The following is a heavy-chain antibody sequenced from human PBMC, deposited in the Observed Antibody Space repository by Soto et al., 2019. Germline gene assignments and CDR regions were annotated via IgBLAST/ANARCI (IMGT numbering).Heavy chain of an antibody. CDR2: IYYSGST. D-gene: IGHD3-10*01. CDR1: GGSISSGDYY. Sequence: SETLSLTCTVSGGSISSGDYYWSWIRQPPGKGLEWIGYIYYSGSTYYNPSLKSRVTISVDTSKNQFSLKLSSVTAADTAVYYCARDMGYYYGSGSYYHYYYGMDVWGQGTTVTVSS. V-gene: IGHV4-30-4*01. CDR3: ARDMGYYYGSGSYYHYYYGMDV. J-gene: IGHJ6*02.